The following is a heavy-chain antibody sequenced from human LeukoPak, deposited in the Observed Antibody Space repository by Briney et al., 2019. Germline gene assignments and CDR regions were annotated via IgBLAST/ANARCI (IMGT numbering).Heavy chain of an antibody. CDR3: ARDRILGLRNDAFDI. CDR1: GGSISSYY. J-gene: IGHJ3*02. CDR2: IYYSGST. Sequence: KASETLSLTCTVSGGSISSYYWSWIRQPPGKGLEWIGYIYYSGSTNYNPSLKSRVTISVDTSKNQFSLKLSSVTAADTAVYYCARDRILGLRNDAFDIWGQGTMVTVSS. V-gene: IGHV4-59*01. D-gene: IGHD4-17*01.